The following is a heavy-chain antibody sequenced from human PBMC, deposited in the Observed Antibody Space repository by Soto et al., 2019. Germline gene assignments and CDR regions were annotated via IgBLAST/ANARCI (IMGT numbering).Heavy chain of an antibody. CDR2: IYSSGST. CDR1: GGTLSGYY. D-gene: IGHD3-3*01. J-gene: IGHJ5*02. Sequence: SETLSLTCTVTGGTLSGYYWTWIRQSAGGGLEWIGRIYSSGSTNYNPSLKSRVTISLDTSMSHFSLRLRSVSAADTAVYYCARGQRFSDWFDPWGEGTLVTVSS. V-gene: IGHV4-4*07. CDR3: ARGQRFSDWFDP.